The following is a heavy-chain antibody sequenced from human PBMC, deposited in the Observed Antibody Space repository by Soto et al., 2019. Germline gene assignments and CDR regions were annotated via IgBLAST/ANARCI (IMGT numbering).Heavy chain of an antibody. CDR3: AGPYCSSNSCSWFDP. D-gene: IGHD2-2*01. V-gene: IGHV1-18*04. Sequence: GSVKEFSKASGSTFTSYGMSLVRQAPGQGLEWMGWISAYNGNTNYADKLQGRVTMTTDTSTSTAYMELRSLRSDDTAVYYCAGPYCSSNSCSWFDPWGRGTMVTVSS. CDR1: GSTFTSYG. J-gene: IGHJ5*02. CDR2: ISAYNGNT.